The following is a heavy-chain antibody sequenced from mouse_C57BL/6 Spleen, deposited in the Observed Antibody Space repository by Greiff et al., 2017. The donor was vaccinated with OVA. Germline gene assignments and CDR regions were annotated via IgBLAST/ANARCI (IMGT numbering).Heavy chain of an antibody. D-gene: IGHD2-4*01. Sequence: VQRVESGPGLVAPSQSLSITCTVSGFSFTSYGVSWVRQPPGKGLEWLGVIWGDGSTNYHSALISRLSISKDNSKSQVFLKLNSLQTDDTATYYCAKLNYFDYDEGFAYWGQGTLVTVSA. CDR3: AKLNYFDYDEGFAY. J-gene: IGHJ3*01. CDR1: GFSFTSYG. CDR2: IWGDGST. V-gene: IGHV2-3*01.